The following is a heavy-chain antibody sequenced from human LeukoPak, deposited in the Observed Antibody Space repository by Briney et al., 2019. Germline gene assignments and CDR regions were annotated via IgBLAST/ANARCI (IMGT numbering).Heavy chain of an antibody. CDR1: GGTFSSYA. CDR2: IIPIFGTA. J-gene: IGHJ4*02. D-gene: IGHD3-22*01. V-gene: IGHV1-69*06. CDR3: ARSATTYYYDSSGLDY. Sequence: GASVKVSCKASGGTFSSYAISWVRQAPGQGLEWMGGIIPIFGTANYAQKFQGRVTITADKSTSTAYMELSSLRSEDTAVYYCARSATTYYYDSSGLDYWGQGTLVTVSS.